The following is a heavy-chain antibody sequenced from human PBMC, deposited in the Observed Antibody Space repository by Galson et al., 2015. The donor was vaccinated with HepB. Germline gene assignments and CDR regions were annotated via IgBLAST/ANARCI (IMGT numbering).Heavy chain of an antibody. J-gene: IGHJ4*02. CDR1: GDCVSRNSAS. D-gene: IGHD2-21*01. V-gene: IGHV6-1*01. CDR2: TYYRSKWYN. Sequence: CAIPGDCVSRNSASWNWIRQSPSRGLEWLGRTYYRSKWYNDYAVSVKSRISINRDTSKNQFSLQLNSVTPEDTAVCYCARAYCGVDCSYFDYWGQGTLVTVSP. CDR3: ARAYCGVDCSYFDY.